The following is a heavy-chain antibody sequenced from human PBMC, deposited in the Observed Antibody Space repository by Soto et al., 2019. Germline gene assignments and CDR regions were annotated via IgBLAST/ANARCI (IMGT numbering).Heavy chain of an antibody. Sequence: ASVKVSCKASGYTFTGYYMHWVRQAPGQGLEWMGWINPNSGGTNYAQKFQGRVTMTRDTSISTAYMELSRLRSDDTAVYYCARDSSSWYSGWFDPWGQGTLVTVSP. CDR3: ARDSSSWYSGWFDP. CDR2: INPNSGGT. J-gene: IGHJ5*02. CDR1: GYTFTGYY. D-gene: IGHD6-13*01. V-gene: IGHV1-2*02.